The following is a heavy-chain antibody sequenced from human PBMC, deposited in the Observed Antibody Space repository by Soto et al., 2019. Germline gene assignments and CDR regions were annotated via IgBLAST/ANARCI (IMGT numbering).Heavy chain of an antibody. J-gene: IGHJ3*02. Sequence: PGGSLRLSCAASGFTFSSYGMHGVRQAPGKGLEWVAVISYDGSNKYYADSVKGRFTISRDNSKNTLYLQMNSLRAEDTAVYYCAKDRDAFDIWGQGTMVTVSS. CDR3: AKDRDAFDI. V-gene: IGHV3-30*18. CDR1: GFTFSSYG. CDR2: ISYDGSNK.